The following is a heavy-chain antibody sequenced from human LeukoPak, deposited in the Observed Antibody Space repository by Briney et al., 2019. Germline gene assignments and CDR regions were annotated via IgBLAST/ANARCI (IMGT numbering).Heavy chain of an antibody. CDR1: GYSFTSYW. V-gene: IGHV5-51*01. D-gene: IGHD5-18*01. Sequence: GESLKISCRASGYSFTSYWIGWVRQLPGKGLEWMGIIYPSDSDTRYSPSFQAQVTISADKTINTDYLQWSSLKASDTAIYYCERRGEAMDPFDYWGQGTLVTVSS. CDR2: IYPSDSDT. CDR3: ERRGEAMDPFDY. J-gene: IGHJ4*02.